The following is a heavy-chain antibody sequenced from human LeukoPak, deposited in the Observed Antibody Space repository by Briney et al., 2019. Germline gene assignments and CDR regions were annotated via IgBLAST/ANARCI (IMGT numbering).Heavy chain of an antibody. CDR3: ARGYYGHEFDS. CDR2: IYYSGST. D-gene: IGHD3-10*01. CDR1: GGSISSSSYY. V-gene: IGHV4-39*07. J-gene: IGHJ4*02. Sequence: PSETLSLTCTVSGGSISSSSYYWGWIRQPPGKGLEWIGSIYYSGSTYYNPSLKSRVTISVDTSKDQFSLKLSSVTAADSAVYYCARGYYGHEFDSWGQGTLVTVSS.